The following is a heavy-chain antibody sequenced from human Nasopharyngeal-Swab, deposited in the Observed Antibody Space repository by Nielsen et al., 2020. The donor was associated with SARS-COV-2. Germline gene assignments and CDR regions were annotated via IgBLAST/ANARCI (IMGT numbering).Heavy chain of an antibody. Sequence: GGSVRIDWAATGLTFRSYSMNWVRQAPGKGQERVSTISSSSSYIYYADSVKGRFTISRDNAKNSLYLQMNSLRAEDTAVYYCARSGELRFFEWLNTRPDYWGQGTLVTVSS. D-gene: IGHD3-3*01. CDR1: GLTFRSYS. V-gene: IGHV3-21*01. J-gene: IGHJ4*02. CDR2: ISSSSSYI. CDR3: ARSGELRFFEWLNTRPDY.